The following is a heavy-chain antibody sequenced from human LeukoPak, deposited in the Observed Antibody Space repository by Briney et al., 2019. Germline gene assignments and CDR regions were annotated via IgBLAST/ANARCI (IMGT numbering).Heavy chain of an antibody. CDR2: ISSSSSTI. J-gene: IGHJ4*02. CDR3: ARVFIGDYGDYQFDY. V-gene: IGHV3-48*03. Sequence: GRSLRLSCAASGFTFSSYEMNWVRQAPGKGLEWVSYISSSSSTIYHADSVKGRFTISRDNAKNSLYLQMNSLRAEDTAVYYCARVFIGDYGDYQFDYWGQGTLVTVSS. CDR1: GFTFSSYE. D-gene: IGHD4-17*01.